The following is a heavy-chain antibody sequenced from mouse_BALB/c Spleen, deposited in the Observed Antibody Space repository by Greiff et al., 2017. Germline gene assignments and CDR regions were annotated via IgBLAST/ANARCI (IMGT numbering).Heavy chain of an antibody. CDR3: ARSITTATDWFAY. V-gene: IGHV5-4*02. J-gene: IGHJ3*01. CDR2: ISDGGSYT. D-gene: IGHD1-2*01. CDR1: GFTFSDYY. Sequence: EVHLVESGGGLVKPGGSLKLSCAASGFTFSDYYMYWVRQTPEKRLEWVATISDGGSYTYYPDSVKGRFTISRDNAKNNLYLQMSSLKSEDTAMYYCARSITTATDWFAYWGQGTLVTVSA.